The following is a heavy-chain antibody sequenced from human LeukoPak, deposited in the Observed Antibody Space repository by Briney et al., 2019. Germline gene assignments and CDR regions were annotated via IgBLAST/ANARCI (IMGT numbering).Heavy chain of an antibody. D-gene: IGHD3-10*01. CDR3: AKVPYSDYGSGRPPFMDA. Sequence: PGGSLRLSCAASGFTFSNYAMSWVRQAPGKGLEWVSTISGSGDSTYYADSVKGRLTISRDNFKSTLHLQMNSLRAEDTALYYCAKVPYSDYGSGRPPFMDAWGQGTTVTVSS. J-gene: IGHJ6*02. CDR1: GFTFSNYA. V-gene: IGHV3-23*01. CDR2: ISGSGDST.